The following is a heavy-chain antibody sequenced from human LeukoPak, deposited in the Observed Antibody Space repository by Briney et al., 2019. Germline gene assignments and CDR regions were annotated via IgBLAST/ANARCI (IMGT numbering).Heavy chain of an antibody. D-gene: IGHD6-13*01. CDR3: ARAVAAAGRPYYFDY. Sequence: GGSLRLSCAASGFTVSSNYMSWVRQAPGKGLEWVSVIYSGGSTYYADSVKGRFTISRDNSKNTLYLQMNSLRVEDTAVYYCARAVAAAGRPYYFDYWGQGTLVTVSS. CDR1: GFTVSSNY. CDR2: IYSGGST. J-gene: IGHJ4*02. V-gene: IGHV3-53*01.